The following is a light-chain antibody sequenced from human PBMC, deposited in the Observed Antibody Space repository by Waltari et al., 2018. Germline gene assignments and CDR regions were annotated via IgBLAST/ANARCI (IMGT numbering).Light chain of an antibody. J-gene: IGLJ2*01. CDR3: CSYTSSGTLV. CDR2: DGS. V-gene: IGLV2-14*03. CDR1: SSDVGGYKY. Sequence: QSALTQPASVSGSPGQSITISCTGTSSDVGGYKYVSWYQQHPGKAPKIMIYDGSSRAAGVSYRFSGSKSGSTASLTISGLQAEDEADYFCCSYTSSGTLVFGGGTKLTVL.